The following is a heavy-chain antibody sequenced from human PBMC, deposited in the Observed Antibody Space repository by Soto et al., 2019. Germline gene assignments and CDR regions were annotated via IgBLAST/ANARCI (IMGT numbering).Heavy chain of an antibody. V-gene: IGHV3-72*01. J-gene: IGHJ3*02. CDR1: GFTFSDHY. CDR3: ARGLSMVGDAWDI. CDR2: IRNKANRYTS. D-gene: IGHD3-10*01. Sequence: EVQLVESGGGLVQPGGSLRLSCAASGFTFSDHYMDWVRQAPGKGLEWFGRIRNKANRYTSEYAASVKGRFTISRDDSKNSLYLQMNGLKIEDTAVYYCARGLSMVGDAWDIWGQGTMVTVSS.